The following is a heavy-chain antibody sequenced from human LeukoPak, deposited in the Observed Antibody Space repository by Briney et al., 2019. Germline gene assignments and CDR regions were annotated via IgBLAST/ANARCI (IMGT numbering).Heavy chain of an antibody. CDR2: IYGSGGTT. V-gene: IGHV3-23*01. J-gene: IGHJ4*02. Sequence: PGGSLRLSCTASGFTFTKYTMSWVRQAPGKGLEWVSSIYGSGGTTFYADSVKGRFTISRDNSKNTLYLQMNSLRAEDTAVYYCTSVGVVVAAANFDYWGQGTLVTVSS. D-gene: IGHD2-15*01. CDR3: TSVGVVVAAANFDY. CDR1: GFTFTKYT.